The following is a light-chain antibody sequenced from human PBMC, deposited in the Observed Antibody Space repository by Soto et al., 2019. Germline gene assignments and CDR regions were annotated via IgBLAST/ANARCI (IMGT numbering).Light chain of an antibody. CDR2: GNN. CDR3: QSLYSSLSGHWV. J-gene: IGLJ3*02. CDR1: NSNIGAGYD. V-gene: IGLV1-40*01. Sequence: QSVLTQPPSVSGAPGQRVTISCTGSNSNIGAGYDVHWYQQLPGTAPKLLIYGNNNRPSGVPDRFSGSKSDTSASLAITGLQAEDEADYYCQSLYSSLSGHWVFGGGTKLTVL.